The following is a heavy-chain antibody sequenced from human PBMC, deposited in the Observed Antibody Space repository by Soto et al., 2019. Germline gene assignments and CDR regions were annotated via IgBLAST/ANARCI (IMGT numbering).Heavy chain of an antibody. D-gene: IGHD6-13*01. J-gene: IGHJ6*02. V-gene: IGHV4-39*01. CDR1: GGSISSSSYY. CDR3: AGGRYSSRFYYYGMDV. Sequence: SETLSLTCTVSGGSISSSSYYWGWIRQPPGKGLEWIGSIYYSGSTYYNPSLKSRVTISVDTSKNQFSLKLSSVTAADTAVYYCAGGRYSSRFYYYGMDVWGQGTTVTVSS. CDR2: IYYSGST.